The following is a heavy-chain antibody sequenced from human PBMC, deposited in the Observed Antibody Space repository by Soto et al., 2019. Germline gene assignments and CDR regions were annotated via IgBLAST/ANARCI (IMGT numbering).Heavy chain of an antibody. CDR2: ISYDGSNK. CDR1: GLTFSSYA. J-gene: IGHJ4*02. CDR3: ARNVLAAAGTGVFDY. D-gene: IGHD6-13*01. Sequence: PGGSLRLSCAASGLTFSSYAMHWVRQAPGKGLEWVAVISYDGSNKYYADSVKGRFTISRDNSKNTLYLQMNSLRAEDTAVYYCARNVLAAAGTGVFDYWGQGTLVTVSS. V-gene: IGHV3-30-3*01.